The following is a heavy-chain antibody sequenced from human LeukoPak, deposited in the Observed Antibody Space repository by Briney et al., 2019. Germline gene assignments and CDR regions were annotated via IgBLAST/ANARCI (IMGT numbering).Heavy chain of an antibody. Sequence: SETLSLTCAVYGGPFSGYYWSWIRQPPGKGLEWIGEINHSGSTNYNPSLKSRVTISVDTSKNQFSLKLSSVTAADTAVYYCARGQRVVTSYYFDYWGQGTLVTVSS. CDR2: INHSGST. CDR1: GGPFSGYY. D-gene: IGHD4-23*01. CDR3: ARGQRVVTSYYFDY. V-gene: IGHV4-34*01. J-gene: IGHJ4*02.